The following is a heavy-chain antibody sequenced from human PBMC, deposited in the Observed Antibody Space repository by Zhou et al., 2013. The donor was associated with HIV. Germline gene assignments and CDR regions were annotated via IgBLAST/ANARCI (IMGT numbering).Heavy chain of an antibody. CDR3: ARDTRIAAAGPPNWFDP. CDR1: GGTFSSYA. Sequence: QVQLVQSGAVVKKPGSSVKVSCKASGGTFSSYAISWVRQAPGQGLEWMGRIIPILGIANYAQKFQGRVTITADKSTSTAYMELSSLRSEDTAVYYCARDTRIAAAGPPNWFDPWGQGTLVTVSS. CDR2: IIPILGIA. J-gene: IGHJ5*02. V-gene: IGHV1-69*04. D-gene: IGHD6-13*01.